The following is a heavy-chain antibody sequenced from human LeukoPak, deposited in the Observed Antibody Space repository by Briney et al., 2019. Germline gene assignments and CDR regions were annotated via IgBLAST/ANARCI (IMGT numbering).Heavy chain of an antibody. CDR3: ARTAPGYSSSWKDSTGTLDY. V-gene: IGHV3-33*01. CDR2: IWYDGSNK. Sequence: GGSLRLSCAASGFTFSSYGMHWVRQAPGKGLEWVAVIWYDGSNKYYADSVKGRFTISRDNSKNTLYRQMNSLRAEDTAVYYCARTAPGYSSSWKDSTGTLDYWGQGTLVTVSS. CDR1: GFTFSSYG. J-gene: IGHJ4*02. D-gene: IGHD6-13*01.